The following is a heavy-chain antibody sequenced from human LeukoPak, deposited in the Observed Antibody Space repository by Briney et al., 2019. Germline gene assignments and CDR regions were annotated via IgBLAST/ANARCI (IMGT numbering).Heavy chain of an antibody. D-gene: IGHD4-17*01. V-gene: IGHV1-2*02. CDR3: ARVLATVTTMGVYYFDY. CDR1: GYTFTGYY. J-gene: IGHJ4*02. Sequence: GASVTVSCKASGYTFTGYYMHWVRQAPGQGLEWMGWINPNSGGTNYAQKFQGRVTMTRDTSISTAYMELSRLRSDDTAVYYCARVLATVTTMGVYYFDYWGQGTLVTVSS. CDR2: INPNSGGT.